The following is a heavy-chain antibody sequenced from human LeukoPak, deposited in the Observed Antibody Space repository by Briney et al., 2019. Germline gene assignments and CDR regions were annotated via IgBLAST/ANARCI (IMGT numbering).Heavy chain of an antibody. Sequence: PSETLSLTCAVSGGSISSSNWWSWVRQPPGKGLEWIGEIYHSGSTNYNPSLKSRVTISVDKSKNQFSLKLSSVTAADTAVYYCATRYDFWSGYYHFDYWGQGTLVTVSS. CDR1: GGSISSSNW. CDR3: ATRYDFWSGYYHFDY. CDR2: IYHSGST. J-gene: IGHJ4*02. V-gene: IGHV4-4*02. D-gene: IGHD3/OR15-3a*01.